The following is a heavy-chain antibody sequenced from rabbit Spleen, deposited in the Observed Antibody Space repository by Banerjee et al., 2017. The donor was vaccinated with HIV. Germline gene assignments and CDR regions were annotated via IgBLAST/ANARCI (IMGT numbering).Heavy chain of an antibody. CDR3: ARAYTGGYSYALTRLDL. D-gene: IGHD6-1*01. J-gene: IGHJ3*01. CDR1: GFDFSNYY. Sequence: QLKESGGGLVQPGGSLKLSCKVSGFDFSNYYMTWVRQAPGKGLEWTGYIDPVFGSTYYAIWVNGRSTISSHNAQNTLYLQLKSLTAADTATYFCARAYTGGYSYALTRLDLWGPGTLVTVS. V-gene: IGHV1S7*01. CDR2: IDPVFGST.